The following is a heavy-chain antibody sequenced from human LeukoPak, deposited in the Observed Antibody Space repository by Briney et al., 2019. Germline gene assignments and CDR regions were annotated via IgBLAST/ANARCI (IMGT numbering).Heavy chain of an antibody. CDR2: ISWNSGSI. Sequence: GRSLRLSCAGSGFIFNNYAMHRVRQPPGKGLEWVSGISWNSGSIDYADSVKGRFTISRDNAKNSLYLQMNSLRVEDTAFYYCAKDNRRHYTSGPNPDSLHWGQGALVTVSS. CDR3: AKDNRRHYTSGPNPDSLH. CDR1: GFIFNNYA. D-gene: IGHD6-19*01. V-gene: IGHV3-9*01. J-gene: IGHJ4*02.